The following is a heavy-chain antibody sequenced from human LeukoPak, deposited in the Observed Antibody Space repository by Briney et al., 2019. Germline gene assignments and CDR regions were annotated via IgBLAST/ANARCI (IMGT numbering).Heavy chain of an antibody. CDR2: IYTSGST. Sequence: PSQTLSLTCTVSGGSISSGSYYWSWIRQPAGKGLEWIGRIYTSGSTNYNPSLKSRVTMSVDTSKNQFSLKLSSVTAADTAVYYCARDSRASDIWGQGTVVTVSS. V-gene: IGHV4-61*02. CDR3: ARDSRASDI. J-gene: IGHJ3*02. CDR1: GGSISSGSYY.